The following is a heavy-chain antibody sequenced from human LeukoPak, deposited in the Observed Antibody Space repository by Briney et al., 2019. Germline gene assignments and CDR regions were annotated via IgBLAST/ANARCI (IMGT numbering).Heavy chain of an antibody. CDR2: ISAYNGNT. CDR1: GYTFTSYG. CDR3: ARDRSCSSTSCYFDAFDI. J-gene: IGHJ3*02. V-gene: IGHV1-18*01. D-gene: IGHD2-2*01. Sequence: ASVKASCKASGYTFTSYGISWVRQAPGQGLEWMGWISAYNGNTNYAQKLQGRVTMTTDTSTSTAYMELRSLRSDDTAVYYCARDRSCSSTSCYFDAFDIWGQGTMVTVSS.